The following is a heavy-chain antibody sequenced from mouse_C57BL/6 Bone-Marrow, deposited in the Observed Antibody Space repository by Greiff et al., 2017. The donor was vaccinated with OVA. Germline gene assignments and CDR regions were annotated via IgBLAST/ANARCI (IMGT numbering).Heavy chain of an antibody. J-gene: IGHJ3*01. CDR2: IYIGNGYT. CDR1: GYTFTSYG. D-gene: IGHD1-1*01. Sequence: EVQLQQSGAELVRPGSSVKMSCKTSGYTFTSYGINWVKQRPGQGLEWIGYIYIGNGYTEYNEKFKGKATLTSDTSSSTAYMQLSSLTSEDSAIYFCAREHSYDGSSYGGLAWFAYWGQGTLVTVSA. V-gene: IGHV1-58*01. CDR3: AREHSYDGSSYGGLAWFAY.